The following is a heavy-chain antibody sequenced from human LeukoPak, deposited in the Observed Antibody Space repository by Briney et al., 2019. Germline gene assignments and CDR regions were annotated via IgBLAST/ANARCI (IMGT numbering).Heavy chain of an antibody. D-gene: IGHD3-9*01. CDR3: ARRASILTGYYIIHTKFDY. J-gene: IGHJ4*02. CDR1: GGSISSYY. CDR2: IYTSGST. Sequence: SETLSLTCTVSGGSISSYYWSWIRQPAGKGLEWIGRIYTSGSTNYNPSLKSRVTISVDTSKNQFSLKLSSVTAAETAVYYCARRASILTGYYIIHTKFDYWGRGTLVTVSS. V-gene: IGHV4-4*07.